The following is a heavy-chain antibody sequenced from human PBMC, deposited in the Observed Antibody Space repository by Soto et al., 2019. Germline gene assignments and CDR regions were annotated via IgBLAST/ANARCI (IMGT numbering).Heavy chain of an antibody. CDR2: ISACNGNT. V-gene: IGHV1-18*01. CDR1: GYTFTSYG. J-gene: IGHJ5*02. D-gene: IGHD6-25*01. Sequence: GASVKVSCKASGYTFTSYGISWVRQAPGQGLEWMGWISACNGNTNYAQKLQGRVTMTRDTSTSTAYMELSSLRSEDTAVYYCARDSGGFDPWGQGTLVTVSS. CDR3: ARDSGGFDP.